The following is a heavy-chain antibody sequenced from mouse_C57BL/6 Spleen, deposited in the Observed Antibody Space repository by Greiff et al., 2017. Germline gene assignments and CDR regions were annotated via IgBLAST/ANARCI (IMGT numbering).Heavy chain of an antibody. J-gene: IGHJ4*01. V-gene: IGHV5-9*01. D-gene: IGHD2-3*01. CDR1: GFTFSSYT. CDR3: ARGGDGYYAFYYAMDY. Sequence: EVHLVESGGGLVKPGGSLKLSCAASGFTFSSYTMSWVRQTPEKRLEWVATISGGGGNTYYPDSVKGRFTISRDNAKNTLYLQMSSLRSEDTALYYCARGGDGYYAFYYAMDYWGQGTSVTVAS. CDR2: ISGGGGNT.